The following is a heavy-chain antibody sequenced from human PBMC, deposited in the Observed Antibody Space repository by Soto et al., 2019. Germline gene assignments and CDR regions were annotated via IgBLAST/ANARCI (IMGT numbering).Heavy chain of an antibody. CDR2: ISSSSSYI. CDR1: GFTFSSYS. Sequence: GGSLRLSCAASGFTFSSYSMNWVRQAPGKGLEWVSSISSSSSYIYYADSVKGRFTISRDNAKNSLYLQMNSLRAEDTAVYYCARIAAAGTLYYDGMDVWGQGTTVTVSS. V-gene: IGHV3-21*01. J-gene: IGHJ6*02. CDR3: ARIAAAGTLYYDGMDV. D-gene: IGHD6-13*01.